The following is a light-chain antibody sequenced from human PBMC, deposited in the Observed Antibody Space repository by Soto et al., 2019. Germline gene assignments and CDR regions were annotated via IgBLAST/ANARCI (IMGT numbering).Light chain of an antibody. Sequence: DIQMTQSPSSLSSSVGDRVTITCRARQSISSYLNWYQQKPGKAPKILIYAASSLQSGVPSRFSGSGSGTEFTLTISSLQPEDFATYYCQQSYSTPLTCGGGTKVEIK. CDR3: QQSYSTPLT. V-gene: IGKV1-39*01. CDR2: AAS. J-gene: IGKJ4*01. CDR1: QSISSY.